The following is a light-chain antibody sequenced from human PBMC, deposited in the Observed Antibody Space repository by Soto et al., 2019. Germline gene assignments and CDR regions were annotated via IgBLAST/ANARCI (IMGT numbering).Light chain of an antibody. Sequence: DIVLTQSPGTLSLSPGERATLSCRASQSVSSSYFAWYQQKPGQAPRLLIYGASNRATGIPDRFSGGGTATDFTLTISRLEPEDFAVYYCQQYDESPLTFGGGIKVDIK. CDR2: GAS. J-gene: IGKJ4*01. CDR1: QSVSSSY. CDR3: QQYDESPLT. V-gene: IGKV3-20*01.